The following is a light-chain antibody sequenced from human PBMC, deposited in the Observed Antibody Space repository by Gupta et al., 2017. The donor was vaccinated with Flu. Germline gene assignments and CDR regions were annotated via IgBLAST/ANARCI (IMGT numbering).Light chain of an antibody. J-gene: IGLJ3*02. CDR1: NIDVGGYKF. CDR2: ESS. V-gene: IGLV2-23*01. Sequence: QSVLPQPASVPGPPGQSITISCTGTNIDVGGYKFVSWYQQHPGKAPKLIIYESSERPSEVSDRFSGSKSGNTASLTISGAQADDEADYYCYSYTPSGTWVFGGGTKVTVL. CDR3: YSYTPSGTWV.